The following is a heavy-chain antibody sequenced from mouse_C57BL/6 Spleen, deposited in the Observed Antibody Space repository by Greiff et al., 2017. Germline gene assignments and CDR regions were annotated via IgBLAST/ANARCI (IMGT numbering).Heavy chain of an antibody. V-gene: IGHV3-1*01. CDR2: ISYSGST. Sequence: EVQLKESGPGMVKPSQSLSLTCTVTGYSITSGYDWHWIRHFPGNKLEWMGYISYSGSTNYNPSLKSRISITHDTSKNHFFLKLNSVTTEDTATYYCARGGDYTYAMDYWGQGTSVTVSS. J-gene: IGHJ4*01. CDR3: ARGGDYTYAMDY. CDR1: GYSITSGYD. D-gene: IGHD2-12*01.